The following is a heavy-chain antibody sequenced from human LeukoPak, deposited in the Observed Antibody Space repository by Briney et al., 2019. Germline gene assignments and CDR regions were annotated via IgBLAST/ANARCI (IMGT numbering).Heavy chain of an antibody. V-gene: IGHV4-31*03. CDR1: GGSISSGGYY. J-gene: IGHJ4*02. CDR3: ARDRSGSSSSPTFDY. CDR2: IYYSGST. Sequence: PSETLSLTCTVSGGSISSGGYYWSWIRQHPGKGLEWIGYIYYSGSTYYNPSLKSRVTISVDTSKNQFSLKLSSVTAADTAVYYCARDRSGSSSSPTFDYRGQGTLVTVSS. D-gene: IGHD6-6*01.